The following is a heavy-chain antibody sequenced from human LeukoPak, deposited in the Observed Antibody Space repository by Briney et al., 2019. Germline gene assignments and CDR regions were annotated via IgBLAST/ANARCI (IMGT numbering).Heavy chain of an antibody. D-gene: IGHD6-19*01. CDR2: IYYSGST. CDR1: GGSISSSSYY. CDR3: ARGVFVGEKQWLARGAFDI. J-gene: IGHJ3*02. Sequence: PSETLSLTCTVSGGSISSSSYYWGWIRQPPGKGLEWIGSIYYSGSTYYNPSLKSRVTISVDTSKNQFSLKLSSVTAADTAVYYCARGVFVGEKQWLARGAFDIWGQGTMVTVSS. V-gene: IGHV4-39*07.